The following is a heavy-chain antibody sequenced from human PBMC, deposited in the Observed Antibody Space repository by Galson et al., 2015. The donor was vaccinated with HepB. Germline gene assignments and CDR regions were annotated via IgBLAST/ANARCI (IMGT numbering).Heavy chain of an antibody. V-gene: IGHV3-66*01. D-gene: IGHD2-2*01. J-gene: IGHJ4*02. Sequence: SLRLSCAASGFAVSSSYMSWVRQAPGEGLEWVSIIYSDTIKYFTDSVKGRFTISRDTSENALYLQMNSVRAEDTAVYYCATYQPTTGGLDSWGQGTLVTVSS. CDR3: ATYQPTTGGLDS. CDR1: GFAVSSSY. CDR2: IYSDTIK.